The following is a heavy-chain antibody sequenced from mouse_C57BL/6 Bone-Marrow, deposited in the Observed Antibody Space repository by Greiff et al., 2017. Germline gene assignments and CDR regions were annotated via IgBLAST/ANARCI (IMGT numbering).Heavy chain of an antibody. V-gene: IGHV3-1*01. Sequence: VQLQQSGPGMVKPSQSLSLTCTVTGYSITSGYDWHWIRHFPGNKLEWMGYISYSGSTNYNPSLKSRISITHDTSKNHFFLKLNSVTTEDTATYYCARRGYSNYWYFDVWGTGTTVTVSS. J-gene: IGHJ1*03. CDR2: ISYSGST. CDR1: GYSITSGYD. CDR3: ARRGYSNYWYFDV. D-gene: IGHD2-5*01.